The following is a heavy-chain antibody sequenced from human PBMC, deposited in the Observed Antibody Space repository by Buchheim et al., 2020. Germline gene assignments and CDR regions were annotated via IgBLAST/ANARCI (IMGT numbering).Heavy chain of an antibody. CDR3: ARALRIAAAGARLGWFDP. Sequence: QVQLVQSGAEVKKPGASVKVSCKASGYTFTSYYMHWVRQAPGQGLEWMGIINPSGGSTSYAQKLQGRVTMNRDTSTSKVYVELSSLRSEDTAVYYCARALRIAAAGARLGWFDPWGQGTL. V-gene: IGHV1-46*01. CDR2: INPSGGST. J-gene: IGHJ5*02. D-gene: IGHD6-13*01. CDR1: GYTFTSYY.